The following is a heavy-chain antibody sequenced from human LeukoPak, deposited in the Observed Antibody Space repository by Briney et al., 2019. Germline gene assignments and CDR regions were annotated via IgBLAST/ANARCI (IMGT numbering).Heavy chain of an antibody. J-gene: IGHJ6*03. CDR1: GFTFSDYY. CDR3: AKDLTEFVDPGYGYMDV. V-gene: IGHV3-11*01. CDR2: ISSSGSTI. D-gene: IGHD3-10*01. Sequence: GGSLRLSCAASGFTFSDYYMSWIRQAPGKGLEWVSYISSSGSTIYYADSVKGRFTISRDNAKNSLYLQMNSLSAEDTALYYCAKDLTEFVDPGYGYMDVWGKGTTVTISS.